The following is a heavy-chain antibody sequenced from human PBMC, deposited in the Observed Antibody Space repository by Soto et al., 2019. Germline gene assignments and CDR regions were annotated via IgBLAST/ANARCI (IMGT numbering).Heavy chain of an antibody. J-gene: IGHJ4*02. D-gene: IGHD2-15*01. CDR2: IYYDGSNK. CDR3: ARPYCSGGICYYYFDF. V-gene: IGHV3-33*01. Sequence: QVQLVESGGGVVQPGRSLRLSCAVSAFTFSTYAMHWVRQAPGKGLEWVAVIYYDGSNKYYADSVNGRFTISRDNSKNTRYLQMNSLCAEDTAVYYCARPYCSGGICYYYFDFWGQGSLVTVSS. CDR1: AFTFSTYA.